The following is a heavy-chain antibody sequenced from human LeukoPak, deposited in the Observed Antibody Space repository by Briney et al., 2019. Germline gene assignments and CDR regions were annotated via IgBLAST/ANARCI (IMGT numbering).Heavy chain of an antibody. Sequence: PGGSLRLSCAAPGFTFSSYAMSWVRQAPGKGLEWVSAISGSGGSTYYADSVKGRFTISRDNSKNTLYLQMNSLRAEDTAVYYCAKDTLPDIVVVVAVGPFDYWGQGTLVTVSS. D-gene: IGHD2-15*01. CDR2: ISGSGGST. J-gene: IGHJ4*02. V-gene: IGHV3-23*01. CDR3: AKDTLPDIVVVVAVGPFDY. CDR1: GFTFSSYA.